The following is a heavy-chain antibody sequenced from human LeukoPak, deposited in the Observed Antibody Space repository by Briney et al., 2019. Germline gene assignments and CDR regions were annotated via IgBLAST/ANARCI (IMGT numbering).Heavy chain of an antibody. J-gene: IGHJ4*02. V-gene: IGHV4-59*08. D-gene: IGHD6-13*01. CDR2: IHYSGST. Sequence: SETLSLTCTVSGGSISSYYWSWIRQPPGKGREWIGYIHYSGSTNYNPSLKSRVTISVDTSKNQFSLKLSSVTAADTAVYYCAAGYSSSWYDYWGQGTLVTVSS. CDR3: AAGYSSSWYDY. CDR1: GGSISSYY.